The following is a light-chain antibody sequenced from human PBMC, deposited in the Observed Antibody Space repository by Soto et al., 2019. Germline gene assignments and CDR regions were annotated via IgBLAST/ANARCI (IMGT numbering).Light chain of an antibody. CDR2: YDD. J-gene: IGLJ1*01. CDR3: AAWDDSLNGLV. V-gene: IGLV1-36*01. Sequence: QTVVTQPPSVSEAPRQRVTISCSGSSSNIGNNAVNWYQQLPGKAPKLLIYYDDLLPSGVSDRFSGPKSGTSASLAISGLQSEDEADYYCAAWDDSLNGLVFGTGTKLTVL. CDR1: SSNIGNNA.